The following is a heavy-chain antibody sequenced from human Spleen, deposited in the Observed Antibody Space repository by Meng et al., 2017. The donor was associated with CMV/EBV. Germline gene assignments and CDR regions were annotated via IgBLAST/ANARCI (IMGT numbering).Heavy chain of an antibody. CDR1: GYNFTSYA. J-gene: IGHJ6*02. Sequence: ASVKVSCKASGYNFTSYAVNWVRQAPGQGLEWMGWISAYNGDTKSAQKFQGRVTITADKSTSTAYMELSRLRLEDTAVYYCVIGHYKTSPPPLYYYGMDVWGQGTSVTVSS. D-gene: IGHD1-14*01. CDR3: VIGHYKTSPPPLYYYGMDV. CDR2: ISAYNGDT. V-gene: IGHV1-18*01.